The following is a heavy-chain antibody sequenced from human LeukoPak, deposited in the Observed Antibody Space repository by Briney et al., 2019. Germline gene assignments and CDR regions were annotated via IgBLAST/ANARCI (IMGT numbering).Heavy chain of an antibody. V-gene: IGHV1-69*04. J-gene: IGHJ4*02. CDR3: ASPFKTTELENLDY. D-gene: IGHD1-1*01. CDR2: IIPILGIA. CDR1: GYTFTSYD. Sequence: ASVKVSCKASGYTFTSYDISWVRQAPGQGLEWMGRIIPILGIANYAQKFQGRVTITADKSTSTAYMELSSLRSEDTAVYYCASPFKTTELENLDYWGQGTLVTVSS.